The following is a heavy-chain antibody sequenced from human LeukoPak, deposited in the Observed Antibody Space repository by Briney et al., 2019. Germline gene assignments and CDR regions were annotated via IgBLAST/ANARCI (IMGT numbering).Heavy chain of an antibody. CDR3: ARDGDYGDYAEYFQH. V-gene: IGHV1-69*13. D-gene: IGHD4-17*01. CDR1: GGTFSSYA. J-gene: IGHJ1*01. Sequence: GASVKVSCKASGGTFSSYAISWVRQAPGQGLEWMGGIIPIFGTANYAQKFQGRVTITADESTSTAYMELSSLRSEDTAVYYCARDGDYGDYAEYFQHWGQGTLVTVSS. CDR2: IIPIFGTA.